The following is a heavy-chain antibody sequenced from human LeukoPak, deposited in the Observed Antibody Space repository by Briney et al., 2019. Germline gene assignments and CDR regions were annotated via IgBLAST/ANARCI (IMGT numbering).Heavy chain of an antibody. CDR3: ARGASRADY. J-gene: IGHJ4*02. CDR1: GFTFSSYA. Sequence: PGGSLRLSCAGSGFTFSSYAMNWVRQAPGKRPEWVSSISSSSSYIYYADSVKGRFTISRDNAKNSLYLQMNSLRAEDTALYYCARGASRADYWGQGTLVTVSS. V-gene: IGHV3-21*01. CDR2: ISSSSSYI.